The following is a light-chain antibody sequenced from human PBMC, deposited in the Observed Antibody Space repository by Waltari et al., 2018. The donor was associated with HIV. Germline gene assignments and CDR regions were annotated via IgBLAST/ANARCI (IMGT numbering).Light chain of an antibody. CDR1: QSISSY. J-gene: IGKJ1*01. V-gene: IGKV1-39*01. Sequence: DIQMTQSPSSLSASVGDRVTITCRASQSISSYLNWYQQKPGKAPKLLIYAASSLQSGVPSRFSGSGSVTDCTLTISSLQPEDFATYYCQQSYSTPWTFGQGTKVEIK. CDR2: AAS. CDR3: QQSYSTPWT.